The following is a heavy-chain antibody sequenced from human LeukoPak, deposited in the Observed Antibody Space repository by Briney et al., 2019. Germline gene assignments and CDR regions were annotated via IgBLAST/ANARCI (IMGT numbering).Heavy chain of an antibody. CDR1: GITFNNAW. CDR3: TTGDCRSTSCYTDYYYYYMDV. D-gene: IGHD2-2*02. J-gene: IGHJ6*03. CDR2: IKSKTDGGTT. V-gene: IGHV3-15*01. Sequence: GGPLRLSCAASGITFNNAWLNWVRQAPGKGREWVGRIKSKTDGGTTDYAAPVNDRFTISRDDSENTLYLQMNSLKTEDTAVYYCTTGDCRSTSCYTDYYYYYMDVWGKGTTVTVSS.